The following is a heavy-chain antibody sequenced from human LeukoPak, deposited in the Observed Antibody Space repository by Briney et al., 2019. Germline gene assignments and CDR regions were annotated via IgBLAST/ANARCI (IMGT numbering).Heavy chain of an antibody. CDR1: GFTFDDYA. Sequence: GRSLRLSCAASGFTFDDYAMHWVRQAPGKGLEWVSGISWNSGSIGYADSVKGRFTISRDNAKNSLYLQMNSLRAEDTALYYCAKDIAVGRVEHAFDIWGQGTMVTVSS. J-gene: IGHJ3*02. CDR2: ISWNSGSI. CDR3: AKDIAVGRVEHAFDI. D-gene: IGHD6-19*01. V-gene: IGHV3-9*01.